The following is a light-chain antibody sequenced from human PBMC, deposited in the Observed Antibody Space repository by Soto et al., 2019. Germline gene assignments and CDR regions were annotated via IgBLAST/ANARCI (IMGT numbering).Light chain of an antibody. Sequence: QSALTQPHSASGSPGQSVTISCTGTSSDVGGYDYVSWYQQHPGKAPKLLIYEVSKRPSGVPDRFSGSKSGNTASLTVSGLKADDEADYHCSSYAGSSNLVFGGGTKLTVL. CDR1: SSDVGGYDY. V-gene: IGLV2-8*01. CDR3: SSYAGSSNLV. J-gene: IGLJ2*01. CDR2: EVS.